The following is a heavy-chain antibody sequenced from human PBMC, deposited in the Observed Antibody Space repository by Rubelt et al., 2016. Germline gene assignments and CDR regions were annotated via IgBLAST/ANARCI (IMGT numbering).Heavy chain of an antibody. D-gene: IGHD2-15*01. V-gene: IGHV3-15*07. CDR3: TTGYHDAWHDGY. Sequence: QLVESGGDLVNLGGSLRLSCAASGFTFTEAWMNWVRQAPGKGLEWVGRIKTKGQGGTTDYATPVAGRFTISRDESKNTLNLQMNSLKADDTGTYYCTTGYHDAWHDGYWGQGTLVTVSS. J-gene: IGHJ4*02. CDR1: GFTFTEAW. CDR2: IKTKGQGGTT.